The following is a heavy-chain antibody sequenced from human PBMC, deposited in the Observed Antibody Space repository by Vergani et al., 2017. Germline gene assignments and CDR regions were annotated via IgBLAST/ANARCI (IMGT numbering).Heavy chain of an antibody. D-gene: IGHD3-3*01. V-gene: IGHV3-48*03. J-gene: IGHJ4*02. CDR1: GFTFSSYA. CDR2: ISSSGSTI. CDR3: ARSLFTIFGVVISYFDY. Sequence: EVQLLESGGGLVQPGGSLRLSCAASGFTFSSYAMSWVRQAPGKGLEWVSYISSSGSTIYYADSVKGRFTISRDNAKNSLYLQMNSLRAEDTAVYYCARSLFTIFGVVISYFDYWGQGTLVTVCS.